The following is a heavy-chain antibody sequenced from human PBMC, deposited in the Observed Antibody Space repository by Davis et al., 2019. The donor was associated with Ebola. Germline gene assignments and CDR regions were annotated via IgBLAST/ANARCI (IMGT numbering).Heavy chain of an antibody. CDR1: GYSFTSYW. CDR3: ARLSGGHTVVTPDCFDP. D-gene: IGHD4-23*01. CDR2: IYPGDSDT. J-gene: IGHJ5*02. Sequence: KVSCKASGYSFTSYWIGWVRQMPGKGLEWMGIIYPGDSDTKYNPYFQGHIIISVDKSVSTAYLQWSSLEPSDSAIYYCARLSGGHTVVTPDCFDPWGQGTLVTVSS. V-gene: IGHV5-51*06.